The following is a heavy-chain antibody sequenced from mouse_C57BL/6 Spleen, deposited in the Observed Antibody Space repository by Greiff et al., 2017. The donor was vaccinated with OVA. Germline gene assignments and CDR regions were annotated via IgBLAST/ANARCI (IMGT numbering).Heavy chain of an antibody. J-gene: IGHJ2*01. D-gene: IGHD2-4*01. V-gene: IGHV1-55*01. Sequence: VQLQQPGAELVKPGASVKMSCKASGYTFTSYWITWVKQRPGQGLEWIGDIYPGSGSTNYNEKFKSKATLTVDTSSSTAYMQLSSLTSEDSAVYYWARRGYDYGGGFDYWGQGTTLTVSS. CDR3: ARRGYDYGGGFDY. CDR1: GYTFTSYW. CDR2: IYPGSGST.